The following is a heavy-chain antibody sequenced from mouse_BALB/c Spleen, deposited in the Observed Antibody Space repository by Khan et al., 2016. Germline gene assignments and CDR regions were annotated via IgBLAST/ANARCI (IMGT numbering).Heavy chain of an antibody. J-gene: IGHJ1*01. V-gene: IGHV14-3*02. CDR2: IDPANGNT. CDR1: GFNIKDTY. CDR3: ARWDWYFDV. Sequence: VQLQQSGAELVKPGASVKLSRTASGFNIKDTYMHWVKQRPEQGLEWIGRIDPANGNTKYDPKFQGKATITADTSSNTAYLQLSSLTSEVTAVYYCARWDWYFDVWGAGTTVTVSS.